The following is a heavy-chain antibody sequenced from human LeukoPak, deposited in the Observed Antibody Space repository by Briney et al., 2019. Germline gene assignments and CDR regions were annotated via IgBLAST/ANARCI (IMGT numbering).Heavy chain of an antibody. Sequence: PGGSLRLSCVASGFTFSRYAMNWVRQAPGKGLEWVSVISGSGYVYQAASVKGRFTISRDNPKNTLYLQMNALRVEDTATYYCAKTRYYYYYMDVWGKGATVTVSS. J-gene: IGHJ6*03. CDR2: ISGSGYV. D-gene: IGHD3-16*02. V-gene: IGHV3-23*01. CDR3: AKTRYYYYYMDV. CDR1: GFTFSRYA.